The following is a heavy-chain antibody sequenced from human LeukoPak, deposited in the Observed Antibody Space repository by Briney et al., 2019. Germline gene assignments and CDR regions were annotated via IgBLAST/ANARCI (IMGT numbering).Heavy chain of an antibody. CDR2: IIPILGTA. D-gene: IGHD3-22*01. J-gene: IGHJ5*02. CDR3: ARDPNYYDSSGYYYPNWFDP. CDR1: GGTFSSYA. Sequence: GASVKVSCKASGGTFSSYAISWVRQAPGQGLEWMGGIIPILGTANYAQKFQGRVTITADESTSTAYMELSSLRSEDTAVYYCARDPNYYDSSGYYYPNWFDPWGQGTLVTVSS. V-gene: IGHV1-69*13.